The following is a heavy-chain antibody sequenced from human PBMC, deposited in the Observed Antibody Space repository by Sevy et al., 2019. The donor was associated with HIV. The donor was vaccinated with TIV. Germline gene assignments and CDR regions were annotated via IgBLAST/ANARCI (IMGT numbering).Heavy chain of an antibody. CDR2: ISSTSGYI. Sequence: GESLKISCAASGFTFSSYRMTWVRQAPGKGLEWVSCISSTSGYINYADSVKGRFTISRDNAKNLLYRQMDSLRVEDTAVYYCARAVLEISTWRSDYWGQGTLVTVSS. CDR1: GFTFSSYR. J-gene: IGHJ4*02. V-gene: IGHV3-21*01. D-gene: IGHD1-1*01. CDR3: ARAVLEISTWRSDY.